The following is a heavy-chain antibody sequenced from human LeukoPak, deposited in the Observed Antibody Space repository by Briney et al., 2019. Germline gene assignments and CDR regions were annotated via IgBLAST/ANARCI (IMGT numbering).Heavy chain of an antibody. CDR1: GFTFSSYW. D-gene: IGHD1-26*01. V-gene: IGHV3-7*01. CDR3: ASSGSYYRRAFDY. J-gene: IGHJ4*02. Sequence: GGSLRLSCVASGFTFSSYWMTWVRQAPGRGLEYMAKVKEDGSEKYYVDPVKGRFTISRDNAKNSLYLQINSLRGEDTAVYYCASSGSYYRRAFDYWGQGTLVTVSS. CDR2: VKEDGSEK.